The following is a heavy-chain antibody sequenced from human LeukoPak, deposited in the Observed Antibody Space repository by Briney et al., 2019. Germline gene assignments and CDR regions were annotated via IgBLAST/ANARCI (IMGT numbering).Heavy chain of an antibody. CDR3: TGSYLDSYYFDY. CDR1: GGSFSGYY. Sequence: SETLSLTCAVYGGSFSGYYWSWIRQPPGKGLEWIGEINHSGSTNYNPSLKSRVTISVDTSKNQFSLKPSSVTAADTAVYYCTGSYLDSYYFDYWGQGTLVTVSS. V-gene: IGHV4-34*01. CDR2: INHSGST. D-gene: IGHD1-26*01. J-gene: IGHJ4*02.